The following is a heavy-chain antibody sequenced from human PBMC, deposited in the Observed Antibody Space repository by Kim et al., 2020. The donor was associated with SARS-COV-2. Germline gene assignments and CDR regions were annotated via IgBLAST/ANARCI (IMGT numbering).Heavy chain of an antibody. CDR1: GFTFGDYA. CDR2: IKDKDYGGTT. V-gene: IGHV3-49*04. CDR3: SSYPCSGGNCWGSINIDY. J-gene: IGHJ4*02. Sequence: GGSLRLSCKGSGFTFGDYAVTWVRQAPGKGLEWVGFIKDKDYGGTTEYAASVKGRFTISRDDSRSIAYLQMNSLKVEDTAVYYCSSYPCSGGNCWGSINIDYWGQGTLVTVSS. D-gene: IGHD2-15*01.